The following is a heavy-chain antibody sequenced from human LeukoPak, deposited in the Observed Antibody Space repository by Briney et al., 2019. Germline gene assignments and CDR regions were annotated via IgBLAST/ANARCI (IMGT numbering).Heavy chain of an antibody. CDR3: ARDRGWSQTYGSGTYGLDY. V-gene: IGHV3-30*04. D-gene: IGHD3-10*01. CDR2: ISYDGSNE. J-gene: IGHJ4*02. Sequence: GGSLRLSCVVSGFTFSSYVMHWVRQAPGKGLEWVAVISYDGSNEYYGDSVKGRFTISRDNSRNTLYLQMNSLRAEDTAVYYCARDRGWSQTYGSGTYGLDYWGQGTLVTVSS. CDR1: GFTFSSYV.